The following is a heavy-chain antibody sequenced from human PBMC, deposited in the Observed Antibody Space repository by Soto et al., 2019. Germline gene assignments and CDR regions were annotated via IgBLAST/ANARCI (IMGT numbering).Heavy chain of an antibody. J-gene: IGHJ6*02. D-gene: IGHD4-17*01. Sequence: VGSVRLSCAASGFTFSRYAMSWVRQALGKGLEWVSAISGSGGSTYYADSVKGRFTISRDNSKNTLYLQMNSLRAEDTAVYYCARPVTTGLYYYYGMDAWGQGTTVTVSS. CDR2: ISGSGGST. V-gene: IGHV3-23*01. CDR1: GFTFSRYA. CDR3: ARPVTTGLYYYYGMDA.